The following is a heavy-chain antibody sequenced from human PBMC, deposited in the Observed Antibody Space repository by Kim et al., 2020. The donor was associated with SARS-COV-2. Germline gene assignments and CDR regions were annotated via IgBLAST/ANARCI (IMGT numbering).Heavy chain of an antibody. Sequence: SETLSLTCTVSGGSISSYYWSWIRQPPGKGLEWIGYIYYSGSTNYNPSLKSRVTISVDTSKNQFSLKLSSVTAADTAVYYCARTFGYSYGYDYWGQGTLVTVSS. J-gene: IGHJ4*02. CDR3: ARTFGYSYGYDY. CDR2: IYYSGST. CDR1: GGSISSYY. V-gene: IGHV4-59*08. D-gene: IGHD5-18*01.